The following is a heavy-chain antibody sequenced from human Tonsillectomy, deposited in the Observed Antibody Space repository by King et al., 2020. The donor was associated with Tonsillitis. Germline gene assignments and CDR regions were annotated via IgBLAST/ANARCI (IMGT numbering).Heavy chain of an antibody. CDR1: GGSIRTSDQY. D-gene: IGHD1-26*01. Sequence: MQLQESGPGVVKPSETLSLTCTVSGGSIRTSDQYWTWIRQPPGKGLEWIGYMDYSGTIFYNPSLKSRITISGGTSENRFSLTLSSVTAADTAVYFCARYVSGSFDYWGQGALVTVSS. J-gene: IGHJ4*02. V-gene: IGHV4-39*01. CDR3: ARYVSGSFDY. CDR2: MDYSGTI.